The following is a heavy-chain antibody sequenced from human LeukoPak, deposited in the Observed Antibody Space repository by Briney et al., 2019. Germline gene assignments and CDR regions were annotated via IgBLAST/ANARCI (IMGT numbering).Heavy chain of an antibody. Sequence: GGSLRLSCAASGFTFSSYGMHWVRQAPGKGLEWVAFIRYDGSNKYYADSVKGRFTISRDNSKNTLYLQMNSLRVEDTAVYYCAREDIVVVSAAPDVWGKGTTVTVSS. V-gene: IGHV3-30*02. D-gene: IGHD2-2*01. CDR2: IRYDGSNK. J-gene: IGHJ6*04. CDR1: GFTFSSYG. CDR3: AREDIVVVSAAPDV.